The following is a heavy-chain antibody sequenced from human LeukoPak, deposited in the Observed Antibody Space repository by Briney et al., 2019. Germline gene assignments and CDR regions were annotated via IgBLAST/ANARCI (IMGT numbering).Heavy chain of an antibody. CDR1: GFTVSSNY. CDR2: ISSSGSTI. D-gene: IGHD3-22*01. J-gene: IGHJ4*02. CDR3: AKAITYYYDSSGYRYYFDY. V-gene: IGHV3-11*01. Sequence: RGGSPRLSCAASGFTVSSNYMSWIRQAPGKGLEWVSYISSSGSTIYYADSVKGRFTISRDNAKNSLYLQMNSLRAEDTAVYYCAKAITYYYDSSGYRYYFDYWGQGTLVTVSS.